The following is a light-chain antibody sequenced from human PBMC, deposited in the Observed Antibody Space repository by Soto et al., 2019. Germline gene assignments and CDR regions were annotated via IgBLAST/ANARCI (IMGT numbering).Light chain of an antibody. CDR3: QQYNTSPRT. J-gene: IGKJ1*01. V-gene: IGKV3-15*01. CDR2: GAS. CDR1: QSVSSN. Sequence: DIVMTQSPATLSVSPGQRATLSCRASQSVSSNLAWYQQKPGQAPRLLISGASTRATGIPARFSGSGSGTEFTLTITSLQAEDFAIYYCQQYNTSPRTFGQGTKVEIK.